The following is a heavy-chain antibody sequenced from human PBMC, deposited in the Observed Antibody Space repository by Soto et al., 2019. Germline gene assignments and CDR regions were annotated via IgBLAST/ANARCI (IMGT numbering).Heavy chain of an antibody. CDR3: ARDGCGGDCYSGINWFDP. CDR2: IIPIFGTA. Sequence: QVQLVQSGAEVKKPGSSVKVSCKASGGTFSSYAISWVRQAPGQGLEWMGGIIPIFGTANYAQKFQGRVTITADASTSTAYMELSSLRSEDTAVYYCARDGCGGDCYSGINWFDPWGQGTLVTVSS. V-gene: IGHV1-69*12. D-gene: IGHD2-21*02. CDR1: GGTFSSYA. J-gene: IGHJ5*02.